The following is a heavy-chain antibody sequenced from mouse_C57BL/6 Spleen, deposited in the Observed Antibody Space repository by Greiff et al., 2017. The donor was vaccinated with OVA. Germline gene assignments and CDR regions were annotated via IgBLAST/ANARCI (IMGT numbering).Heavy chain of an antibody. Sequence: QVQLKQPGAELVKPGASVKLSCKASGYTFTSYWMQWVKQRPGQGLEWIGEIDPFDSYTNYNQKFKGKATLTVDTSSSTAYMQLSSLTSEDSAVYYCARPSHYYGSSYVRYFDVWGTGTTVTVSS. V-gene: IGHV1-50*01. J-gene: IGHJ1*03. CDR1: GYTFTSYW. CDR2: IDPFDSYT. CDR3: ARPSHYYGSSYVRYFDV. D-gene: IGHD1-1*01.